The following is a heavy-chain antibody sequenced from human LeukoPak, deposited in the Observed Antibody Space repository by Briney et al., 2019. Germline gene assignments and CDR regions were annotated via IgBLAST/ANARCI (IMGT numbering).Heavy chain of an antibody. CDR2: IYYSGST. CDR1: GDSISSSNYY. CDR3: ARGRSWELPADY. J-gene: IGHJ4*02. D-gene: IGHD3-10*01. V-gene: IGHV4-39*07. Sequence: KSSETLSLTCTVSGDSISSSNYYWGWIRQPPGKGLEWIGSIYYSGSTYYAPSLKSRVTISVDTSKNQFSLKLSSVTAADTAVYYCARGRSWELPADYWGQGTLVTVSS.